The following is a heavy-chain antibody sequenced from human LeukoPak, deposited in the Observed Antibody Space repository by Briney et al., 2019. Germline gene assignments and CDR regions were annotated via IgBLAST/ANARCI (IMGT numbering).Heavy chain of an antibody. CDR3: AKGRGFRVWDPWDN. Sequence: ETLSLTCAVYGGSFSGYYWSWIRQPPGKGLEWVSGITNSGENTYYADSVKGRFTISRDNSKNTLFLEMNSLRVEDMAVYYCAKGRGFRVWDPWDNWGQGTLITVSS. CDR1: GGSFSGYY. CDR2: ITNSGENT. D-gene: IGHD3-16*01. J-gene: IGHJ4*02. V-gene: IGHV3-23*01.